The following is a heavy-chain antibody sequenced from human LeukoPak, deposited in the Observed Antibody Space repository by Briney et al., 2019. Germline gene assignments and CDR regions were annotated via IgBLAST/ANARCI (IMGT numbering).Heavy chain of an antibody. D-gene: IGHD4-23*01. CDR3: AKDSNQCTVADY. CDR2: IWYDGGNK. Sequence: GGSLRLSCAASGFTFSSYAMSWVRQAPGKGLEWVAVIWYDGGNKYYADSVKGRFTISRDNSKNTLYLQMNSLRAEDTAVYYCAKDSNQCTVADYWGQGTLVTVSS. J-gene: IGHJ4*02. V-gene: IGHV3-33*06. CDR1: GFTFSSYA.